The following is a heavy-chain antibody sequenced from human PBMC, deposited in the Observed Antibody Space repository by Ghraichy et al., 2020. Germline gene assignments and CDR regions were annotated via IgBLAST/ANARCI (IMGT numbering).Heavy chain of an antibody. J-gene: IGHJ5*02. D-gene: IGHD3-3*01. CDR2: IYYSGST. CDR3: ARVGELRFLGRWFDT. V-gene: IGHV4-31*01. Sequence: EWIGYIYYSGSTYYNPSLKSLVTISVDTSKNQLSLKLSSVTAADTAVYYCARVGELRFLGRWFDTWGQGRLGNVS.